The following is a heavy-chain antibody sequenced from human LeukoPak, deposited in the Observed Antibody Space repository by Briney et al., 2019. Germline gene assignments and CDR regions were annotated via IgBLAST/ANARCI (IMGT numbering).Heavy chain of an antibody. CDR3: AKDIDSAGYGAFEI. Sequence: GGSLRLSCATSGFTFDDFAMHCVRQAPGKSLEWVSHISWNSDTITYADSAKGRFTISRDNAKNSLYLQISSLRDEDTAFYYCAKDIDSAGYGAFEIWGQGTAVTVSS. CDR1: GFTFDDFA. CDR2: ISWNSDTI. V-gene: IGHV3-9*01. D-gene: IGHD3-22*01. J-gene: IGHJ3*02.